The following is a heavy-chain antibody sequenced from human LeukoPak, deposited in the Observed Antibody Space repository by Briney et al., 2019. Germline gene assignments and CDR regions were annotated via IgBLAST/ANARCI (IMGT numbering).Heavy chain of an antibody. V-gene: IGHV3-30-3*01. D-gene: IGHD1-26*01. J-gene: IGHJ4*02. CDR1: GFTFSSYA. CDR3: ARRGATTHFDY. CDR2: ISYDGSNK. Sequence: GGSLRLSCAASGFTFSSYAMHWVRQAPGKGLEWVAVISYDGSNKYYADSAKGRFTISRDNSKNTLYLQMNSLRAEDTAVYYCARRGATTHFDYWGQGTLVTVSS.